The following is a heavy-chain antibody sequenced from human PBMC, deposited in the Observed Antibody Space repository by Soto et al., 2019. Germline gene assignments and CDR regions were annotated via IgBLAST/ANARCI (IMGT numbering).Heavy chain of an antibody. D-gene: IGHD6-13*01. CDR3: ARGGDGSSRGTGYYFDY. Sequence: PSETLSLTCAVYGGSFSGYYWSWIRQPPGKGLEWIGEINHSGSTNYNPSLKSRVTISVDTSKNQFSLKLSSVTAADTAVYYCARGGDGSSRGTGYYFDYWGQGTLVTVSS. V-gene: IGHV4-34*01. CDR2: INHSGST. J-gene: IGHJ4*02. CDR1: GGSFSGYY.